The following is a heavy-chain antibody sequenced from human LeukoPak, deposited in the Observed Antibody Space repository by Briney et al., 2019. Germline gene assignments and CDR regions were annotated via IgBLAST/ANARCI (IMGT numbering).Heavy chain of an antibody. V-gene: IGHV3-15*07. CDR3: ATDFYDST. CDR2: IRSNSDGGTI. D-gene: IGHD3-22*01. CDR1: GFTFSNAW. Sequence: GGSLRLSCATSGFTFSNAWMNWVRQAPGKGLEWVGRIRSNSDGGTIDYAAPVKGRFTLSRDDSKTTLYLQMNSLQTEGTAVYYCATDFYDSTWGQGTLVTVSS. J-gene: IGHJ5*02.